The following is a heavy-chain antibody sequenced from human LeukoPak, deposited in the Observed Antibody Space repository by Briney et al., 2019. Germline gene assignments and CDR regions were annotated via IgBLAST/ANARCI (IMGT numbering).Heavy chain of an antibody. CDR2: IIPIFGTA. V-gene: IGHV1-69*05. Sequence: SVKVSCKASGGTFSSYAISWVRQAPGQGLEWMGGIIPIFGTANYAQKFQGRVTITTDESTSTAYMELSSLRSEDTAVYYCARGGDSSGYYPPHYYYYMDVWGKGTTVTVSS. CDR3: ARGGDSSGYYPPHYYYYMDV. J-gene: IGHJ6*03. CDR1: GGTFSSYA. D-gene: IGHD3-22*01.